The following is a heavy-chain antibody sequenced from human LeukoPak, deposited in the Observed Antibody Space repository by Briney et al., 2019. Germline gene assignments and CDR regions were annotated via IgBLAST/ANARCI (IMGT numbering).Heavy chain of an antibody. J-gene: IGHJ4*02. V-gene: IGHV3-23*01. CDR1: GFTFSSYA. CDR2: ISGSGGST. CDR3: AKGGYYDSSGYLDY. D-gene: IGHD3-22*01. Sequence: GGSLRLSCAASGFTFSSYAMSWVRQAPGKGLEWVSAISGSGGSTYYADSVKGRFTISRDNSKNTLYLQMNSLSAEDTAVYYCAKGGYYDSSGYLDYWGQGTLVTVSS.